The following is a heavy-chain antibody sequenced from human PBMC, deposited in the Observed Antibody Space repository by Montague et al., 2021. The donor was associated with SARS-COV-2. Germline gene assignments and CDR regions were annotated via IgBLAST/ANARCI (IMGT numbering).Heavy chain of an antibody. D-gene: IGHD3-16*01. CDR3: ARVLGGDYPDY. J-gene: IGHJ4*02. CDR2: ISSRSSYT. CDR1: GFIFSDYY. Sequence: SLRLSCAASGFIFSDYYMSWIRQAPGKGLEWISYISSRSSYTKYADSVKGRFTISRDSAKNSLYMQMNSLRAEDTAVYYCARVLGGDYPDYWGQGTLVTVSS. V-gene: IGHV3-11*06.